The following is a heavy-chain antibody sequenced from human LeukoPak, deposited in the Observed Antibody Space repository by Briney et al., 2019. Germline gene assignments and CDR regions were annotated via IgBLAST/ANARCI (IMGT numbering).Heavy chain of an antibody. J-gene: IGHJ4*02. CDR1: GGSISSSSYY. Sequence: PSETLSLTCTVSGGSISSSSYYWGWIRQPPGKGLEWIGSIYYSGSTYYNPSLKSRVTISVDTSKNQFSLKLSSVTAADTAVYYCARDVLVGVAARSIYFDYWGKGTLVTVSS. CDR3: ARDVLVGVAARSIYFDY. V-gene: IGHV4-39*07. CDR2: IYYSGST. D-gene: IGHD6-6*01.